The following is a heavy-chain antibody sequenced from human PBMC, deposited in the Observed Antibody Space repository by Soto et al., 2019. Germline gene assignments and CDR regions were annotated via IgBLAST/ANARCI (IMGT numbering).Heavy chain of an antibody. V-gene: IGHV3-21*01. J-gene: IGHJ4*02. D-gene: IGHD5-12*01. CDR2: ISASSTYI. CDR3: ARGWLRDPWMY. Sequence: EVQLVESGGGLVKPGGSLRLSCAASGFISSSYTMNWVRQAPGKGLEWVSSISASSTYIYYADSLKGRFTISRDNAYNSLYLQMNSLSAEDTAVYYCARGWLRDPWMYWGQGTLVTVSS. CDR1: GFISSSYT.